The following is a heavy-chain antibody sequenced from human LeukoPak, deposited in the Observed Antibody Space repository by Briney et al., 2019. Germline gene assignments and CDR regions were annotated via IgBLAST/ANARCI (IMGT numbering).Heavy chain of an antibody. V-gene: IGHV3-30*18. CDR3: AKAGPLDRGDYNIDY. J-gene: IGHJ4*02. D-gene: IGHD4-11*01. CDR1: GFTFSSYG. CDR2: ISYDGSNK. Sequence: PGGSLRLSCAASGFTFSSYGMHWVRQAPGKGLEWVAVISYDGSNKYYADSVKGRFTISRDNSKNTLYLQMNSLRAEDTTVYYCAKAGPLDRGDYNIDYWGQGTLVTVSS.